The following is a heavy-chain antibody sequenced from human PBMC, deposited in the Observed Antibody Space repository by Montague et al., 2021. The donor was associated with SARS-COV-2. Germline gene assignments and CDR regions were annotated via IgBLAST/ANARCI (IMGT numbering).Heavy chain of an antibody. CDR1: GFSLSTSGVG. CDR2: IYWDDDK. D-gene: IGHD2-15*01. CDR3: AHVGMACSGGSCYPKIKDWYFDL. Sequence: PALVKPTQTLTLTCTFSGFSLSTSGVGVGWIRQPPGKALEWLALIYWDDDKRYSPSLKSRLTITKDTSKNQVVFTMTNMDPVDTATYYCAHVGMACSGGSCYPKIKDWYFDLWGRGTLVTVSS. V-gene: IGHV2-5*02. J-gene: IGHJ2*01.